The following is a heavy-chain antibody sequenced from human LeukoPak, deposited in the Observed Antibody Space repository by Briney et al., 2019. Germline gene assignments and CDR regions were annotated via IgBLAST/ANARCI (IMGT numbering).Heavy chain of an antibody. CDR3: ARDLHGGYFSDY. D-gene: IGHD4-23*01. CDR2: MGYEGIHK. CDR1: GFTFNNFG. Sequence: GGSLRLSCAASGFTFNNFGMHWVRQAPGKGLEWVAFMGYEGIHKYYADSVKGRFTISKDNSKATFYLQMNSLRPEDTAVYYCARDLHGGYFSDYWGQGTLVTVSS. V-gene: IGHV3-30*02. J-gene: IGHJ4*02.